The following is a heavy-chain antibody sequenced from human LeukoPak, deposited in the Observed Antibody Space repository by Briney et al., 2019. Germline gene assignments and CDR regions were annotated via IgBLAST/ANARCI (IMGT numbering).Heavy chain of an antibody. J-gene: IGHJ4*02. D-gene: IGHD5-12*01. Sequence: SETLSLTCTVSGGSISTSYWNWIRQSPRKGLQWIGYIHYSGQNKYNPSLKSRVAISMDTPKSQISLKLTSVTAADTAVYYCARGFDYKSTYFDNWGQGTLVTVSP. CDR1: GGSISTSY. CDR2: IHYSGQN. CDR3: ARGFDYKSTYFDN. V-gene: IGHV4-59*01.